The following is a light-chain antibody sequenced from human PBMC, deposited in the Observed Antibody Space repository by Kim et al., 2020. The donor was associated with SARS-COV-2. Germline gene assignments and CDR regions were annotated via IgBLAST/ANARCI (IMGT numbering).Light chain of an antibody. CDR1: QSVTHNY. CDR3: QQYGNSPPSIT. CDR2: DAS. V-gene: IGKV3-20*01. J-gene: IGKJ5*01. Sequence: GQRATLSCRASQSVTHNYLVWYQQKAGQAPRLLIYDASSRATGIPDRFSGSGSGTDFTLTISRLEPEDFAVYYCQQYGNSPPSITFGQGTRLEIK.